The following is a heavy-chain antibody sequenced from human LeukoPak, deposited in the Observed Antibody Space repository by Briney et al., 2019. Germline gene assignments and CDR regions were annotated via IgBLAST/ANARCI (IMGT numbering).Heavy chain of an antibody. V-gene: IGHV4-4*07. CDR1: GGSISSYY. D-gene: IGHD6-13*01. Sequence: SETLSLTCTVSGGSISSYYWSWIRQPAGKGLEWIGRIYTSGSTNYNPSLKSRVTMSVDTSKNQFSLKLSSVTAADTAVYYCATSGYSSSWYNLEYFQHWRQGTLVTVSS. J-gene: IGHJ1*01. CDR3: ATSGYSSSWYNLEYFQH. CDR2: IYTSGST.